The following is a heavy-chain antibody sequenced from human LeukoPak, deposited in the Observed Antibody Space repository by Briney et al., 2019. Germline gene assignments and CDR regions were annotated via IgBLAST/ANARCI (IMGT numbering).Heavy chain of an antibody. CDR3: TRDISAQIAATGYY. J-gene: IGHJ4*02. CDR1: GFRFDDYA. CDR2: INWNSGII. V-gene: IGHV3-9*01. D-gene: IGHD6-13*01. Sequence: SLRLSCAASGFRFDDYAMHWVRQAPGKGLEWVSGINWNSGIITYAASVEGRFTISRDNTKSSLHLQMTSLKPEDTAFYYCTRDISAQIAATGYYWGQGTLVTASP.